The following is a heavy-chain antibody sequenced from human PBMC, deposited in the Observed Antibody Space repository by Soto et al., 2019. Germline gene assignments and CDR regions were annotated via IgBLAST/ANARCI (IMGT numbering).Heavy chain of an antibody. Sequence: PGGSLRLSCAASGFTFSNYNMNWVRQPPGKGLEWVSSITSAGSYIYYAESLKGRVTISRDNAKNSLFLQMNSLRAEDTALYFCARGILGGVRIDYGMDVWGQGTTVTVS. CDR2: ITSAGSYI. D-gene: IGHD2-8*02. V-gene: IGHV3-21*01. J-gene: IGHJ6*02. CDR1: GFTFSNYN. CDR3: ARGILGGVRIDYGMDV.